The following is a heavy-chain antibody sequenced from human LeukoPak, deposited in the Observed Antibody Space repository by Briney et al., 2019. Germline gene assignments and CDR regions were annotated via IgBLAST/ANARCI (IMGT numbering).Heavy chain of an antibody. J-gene: IGHJ5*02. CDR1: GGSISSSGHH. CDR2: IYYSGTT. Sequence: SDTLSLTCTVSGGSISSSGHHWGWIRQPPGKGLEWIGSIYYSGTTYYNPSLNSRGTISVDTSKNQFSLQLISVTAADTAVFYCARATRDLGYNSSWYVASFWFDPWGQGTLVTVSS. D-gene: IGHD6-13*01. V-gene: IGHV4-39*02. CDR3: ARATRDLGYNSSWYVASFWFDP.